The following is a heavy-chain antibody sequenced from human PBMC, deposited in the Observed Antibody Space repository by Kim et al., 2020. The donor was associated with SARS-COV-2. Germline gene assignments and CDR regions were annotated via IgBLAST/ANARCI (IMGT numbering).Heavy chain of an antibody. D-gene: IGHD3-10*01. Sequence: YAAPVKGRFTISRDNSRNTLYLQMTSLRAEDTAVYYCARDEGWGDGSGSYWGQGTLVTVSS. V-gene: IGHV3-30*01. CDR3: ARDEGWGDGSGSY. J-gene: IGHJ4*02.